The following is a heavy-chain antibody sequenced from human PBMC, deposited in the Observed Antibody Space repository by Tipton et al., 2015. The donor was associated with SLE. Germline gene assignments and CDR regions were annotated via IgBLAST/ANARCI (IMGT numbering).Heavy chain of an antibody. CDR1: GFTFSSYS. CDR3: ASLIPRYYGMDV. CDR2: ISSSSSYI. J-gene: IGHJ6*02. Sequence: GSLRLSCAASGFTFSSYSMNWVRQAPGKGLEWVSSISSSSSYIYYADSVKGRFTISRDNAKNSLYLQMNSLRAEDTAVYYCASLIPRYYGMDVWGQGTTVTVSS. V-gene: IGHV3-21*01. D-gene: IGHD2-21*01.